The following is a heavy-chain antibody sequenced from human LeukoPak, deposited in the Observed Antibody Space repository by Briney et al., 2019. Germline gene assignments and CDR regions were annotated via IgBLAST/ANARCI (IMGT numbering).Heavy chain of an antibody. V-gene: IGHV4-34*01. J-gene: IGHJ3*02. CDR2: ITHSGGT. D-gene: IGHD3-10*01. CDR1: GGSFSGYY. CDR3: VRRGPRGYYGSGKRSDFDI. Sequence: SETLSLTCAVYGGSFSGYYWTWIRQSPGKGLEWIGEITHSGGTNYNPSLKSRVTISVDTSKNQFSLKLSSVTAADTAVYYCVRRGPRGYYGSGKRSDFDIWGQGTMVTVSS.